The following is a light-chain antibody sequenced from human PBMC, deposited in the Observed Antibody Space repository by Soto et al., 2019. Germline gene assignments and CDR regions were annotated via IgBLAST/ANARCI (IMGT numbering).Light chain of an antibody. Sequence: EIVLTQSPGTLSLSPGERATLSCRASQSVSSYLAWYQQRPGQAPRLLIYGASSRATGIPDRFSATGSGTDFPLTISRLEPEDFAVFYCQQYASSPRTFGQGTKAEVK. J-gene: IGKJ1*01. V-gene: IGKV3-20*01. CDR3: QQYASSPRT. CDR2: GAS. CDR1: QSVSSY.